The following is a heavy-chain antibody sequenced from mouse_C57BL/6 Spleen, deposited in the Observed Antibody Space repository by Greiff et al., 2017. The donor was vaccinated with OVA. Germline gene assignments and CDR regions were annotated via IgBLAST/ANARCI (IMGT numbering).Heavy chain of an antibody. CDR1: GYAFSSYW. CDR2: IYPGDGDT. Sequence: QVQLQQSGAELVKPGASVKISCKASGYAFSSYWMNWVKQRPGQGLEWIGQIYPGDGDTNYNGKFKGKATLTADKSSSTAYMQLSSLTSEDSAVYFCATYYYGSSYRSDWFAYWGQGTLVTVSA. J-gene: IGHJ3*01. V-gene: IGHV1-80*01. CDR3: ATYYYGSSYRSDWFAY. D-gene: IGHD1-1*01.